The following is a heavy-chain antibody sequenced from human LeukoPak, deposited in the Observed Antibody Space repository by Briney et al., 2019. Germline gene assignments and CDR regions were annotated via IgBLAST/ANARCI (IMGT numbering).Heavy chain of an antibody. J-gene: IGHJ2*01. D-gene: IGHD5-18*01. CDR2: INSDGSST. CDR3: ARDTAIVYWYFDL. V-gene: IGHV3-74*01. CDR1: GFTFSSYW. Sequence: GGSLRLSCAASGFTFSSYWMHWGRQAPGKGLVWVSRINSDGSSTSYADSVKGRFTISRDNAKNTLYLQMNSLRAEDTAVYYCARDTAIVYWYFDLWGRGTLVTVSS.